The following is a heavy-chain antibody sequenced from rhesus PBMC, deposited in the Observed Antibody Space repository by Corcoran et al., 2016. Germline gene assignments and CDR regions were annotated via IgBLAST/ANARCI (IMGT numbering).Heavy chain of an antibody. CDR3: ARMTDTALDV. D-gene: IGHD5-12*01. Sequence: QVQLQASGPGLVKPSETLPLTCAVSGASLSRTFWSWLRQPPGKGLEWIGYIYGGSGSTSYNPSLKSRVTISKDTSKNQFSLKLSSVTAADTAVYYCARMTDTALDVWGRGVLVTVSS. CDR1: GASLSRTF. J-gene: IGHJ5-2*02. V-gene: IGHV4-147*01. CDR2: IYGGSGST.